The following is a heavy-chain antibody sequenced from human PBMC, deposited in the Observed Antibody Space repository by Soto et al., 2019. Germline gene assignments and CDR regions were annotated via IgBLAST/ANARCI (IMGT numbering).Heavy chain of an antibody. CDR3: ARAPLRQQLHYYGMDV. V-gene: IGHV4-34*01. D-gene: IGHD6-13*01. CDR2: INHSGST. CDR1: GGSFSGYY. J-gene: IGHJ6*02. Sequence: SETLSLTYAVYGGSFSGYYWSWIRQPPGKGLEWIGEINHSGSTNYNPSLKSRVTISVDTSKNQFSLKLSSVTAADTAVYYCARAPLRQQLHYYGMDVWGQGTTVTVSS.